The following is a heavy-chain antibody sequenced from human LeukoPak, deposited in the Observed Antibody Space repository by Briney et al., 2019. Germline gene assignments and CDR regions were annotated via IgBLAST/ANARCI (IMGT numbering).Heavy chain of an antibody. Sequence: PGESLKISCKGSGYSFTSYWIGWVRQMPGKGLEWMGIIYPGDSDTRYSPSFQGQVTISADKSISTAYLQWSSLRASDTAMYYCARLYDSSGYFYFDYWGQEPWSPSPQ. D-gene: IGHD3-22*01. CDR1: GYSFTSYW. V-gene: IGHV5-51*01. CDR2: IYPGDSDT. J-gene: IGHJ4*01. CDR3: ARLYDSSGYFYFDY.